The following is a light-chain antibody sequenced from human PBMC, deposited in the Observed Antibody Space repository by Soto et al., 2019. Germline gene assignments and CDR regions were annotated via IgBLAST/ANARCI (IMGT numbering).Light chain of an antibody. CDR3: MQAPQPPPT. V-gene: IGKV2-28*01. Sequence: DVAMTQSPLSLPVTLGQXASISCRXNESLLHSNGNNYLDWYLQXPGQSPQLLIYLGSNRPSGGPDRFSGSGSGTDFTLKISRVEAEDVGVYYCMQAPQPPPTFGQGTKV. CDR1: ESLLHSNGNNY. J-gene: IGKJ1*01. CDR2: LGS.